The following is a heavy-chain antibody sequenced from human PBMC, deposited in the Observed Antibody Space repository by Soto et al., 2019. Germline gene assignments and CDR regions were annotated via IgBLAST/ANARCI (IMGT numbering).Heavy chain of an antibody. CDR2: IYDSGST. V-gene: IGHV4-31*03. CDR3: ARDDSSGYYALLY. CDR1: GGSISSGDYY. J-gene: IGHJ4*02. D-gene: IGHD3-22*01. Sequence: TLSLTCTVSGGSISSGDYYWSWIRQHPGKGLEWIGFIYDSGSTYYNPSLKSRVSISRDTSQNQFSLKLTSVTAADTAVYYCARDDSSGYYALLYWGQGTLVTVSS.